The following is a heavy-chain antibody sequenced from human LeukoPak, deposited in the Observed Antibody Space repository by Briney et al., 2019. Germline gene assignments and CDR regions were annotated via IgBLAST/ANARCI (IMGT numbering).Heavy chain of an antibody. Sequence: GGSLRLSCAVSGFTFRNYWMIWVRQAPGKGLEWVANINEDGGKKYYVGSVEGRFTISRDDAKNSLFLQMNSLRDEDTGVYYCATSTYSSSPSWGQGTLVSVSS. CDR3: ATSTYSSSPS. CDR2: INEDGGKK. V-gene: IGHV3-7*01. J-gene: IGHJ5*02. D-gene: IGHD6-6*01. CDR1: GFTFRNYW.